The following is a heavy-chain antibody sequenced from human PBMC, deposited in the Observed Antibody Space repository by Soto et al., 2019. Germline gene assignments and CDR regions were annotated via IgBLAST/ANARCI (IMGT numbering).Heavy chain of an antibody. Sequence: EEQLVESGGDLVQPGGSLRLSCAASGFTVSNNYMSWVRQAPGKGLEWVSLIYSGGSTYYADSVKGRFTITRDSSKNTLYLQMNSLRAEDKAMYYLADYSHKGYWGQGTLVTVSS. CDR2: IYSGGST. V-gene: IGHV3-66*01. CDR3: ADYSHKGY. J-gene: IGHJ4*02. D-gene: IGHD1-26*01. CDR1: GFTVSNNY.